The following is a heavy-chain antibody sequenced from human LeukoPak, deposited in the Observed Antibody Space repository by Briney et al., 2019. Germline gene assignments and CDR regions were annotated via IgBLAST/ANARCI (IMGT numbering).Heavy chain of an antibody. V-gene: IGHV3-11*06. D-gene: IGHD1-26*01. CDR1: GFSFSDYY. Sequence: PGGSLRLSCAASGFSFSDYYMNWIRQAPGKGLEWVSYITTSSRYTNYADSVKGRFTISRDNAKNSLYLQMNSLRAEDTAVYYCATELLRNPGFSVYVSSDTFDIWGQGTMVTVSS. J-gene: IGHJ3*02. CDR2: ITTSSRYT. CDR3: ATELLRNPGFSVYVSSDTFDI.